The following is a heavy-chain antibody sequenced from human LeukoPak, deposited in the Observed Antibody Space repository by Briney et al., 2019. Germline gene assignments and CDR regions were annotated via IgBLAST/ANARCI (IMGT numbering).Heavy chain of an antibody. J-gene: IGHJ4*02. CDR3: ARRGYSYGYHFDY. CDR2: IYYTGST. Sequence: PSETLSLTCTVSGGSISSYNWNWIRQPPGKGLEWIGFIYYTGSTNYNPSLKSRVTISVDTSKNQFSLKLSSVTAADTAVYYCARRGYSYGYHFDYWGQGTLVTVSS. V-gene: IGHV4-59*12. CDR1: GGSISSYN. D-gene: IGHD5-18*01.